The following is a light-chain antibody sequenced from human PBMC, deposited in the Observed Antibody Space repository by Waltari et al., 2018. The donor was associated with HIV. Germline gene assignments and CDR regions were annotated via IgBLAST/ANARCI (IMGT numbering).Light chain of an antibody. CDR1: SNDFGDYNY. CDR2: DVS. Sequence: QSAPTQPASVSGSPGQSITISCTGISNDFGDYNYVSWYQQHPGKAPKLLLYDVSNRPSGVSNRFSGSKSGNTASLTIAGLQADDEAVYYCNSCPGDYTYMFGGGTRLTVL. CDR3: NSCPGDYTYM. J-gene: IGLJ3*02. V-gene: IGLV2-14*03.